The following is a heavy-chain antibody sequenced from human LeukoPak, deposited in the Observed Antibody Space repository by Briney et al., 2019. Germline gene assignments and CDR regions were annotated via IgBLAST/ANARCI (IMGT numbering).Heavy chain of an antibody. Sequence: SETLSLTCAVYGGSFSGYYWSWIRQPPGKGLEWIGEINHSGSTNYNPSLKSRVTISVDTSKNQFSLKLSSVTAADTAVYYCARVPCYGMDVWGQGTTVTVSS. V-gene: IGHV4-34*01. CDR3: ARVPCYGMDV. CDR1: GGSFSGYY. CDR2: INHSGST. J-gene: IGHJ6*02.